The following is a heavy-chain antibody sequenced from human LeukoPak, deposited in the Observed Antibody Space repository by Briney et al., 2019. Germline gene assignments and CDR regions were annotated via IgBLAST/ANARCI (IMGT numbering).Heavy chain of an antibody. V-gene: IGHV1-69*05. CDR3: ARAEDYYDSSGYYAFDI. CDR1: GYTFTSYA. D-gene: IGHD3-22*01. CDR2: IIPIFGTA. Sequence: SVKVSCKASGYTFTSYAISWVRQAPGQGLEWMGGIIPIFGTANYAQKFQGRVTITTDESTSTAYMELSSLRSEDTAVYYCARAEDYYDSSGYYAFDIWGQGTMVTVSS. J-gene: IGHJ3*02.